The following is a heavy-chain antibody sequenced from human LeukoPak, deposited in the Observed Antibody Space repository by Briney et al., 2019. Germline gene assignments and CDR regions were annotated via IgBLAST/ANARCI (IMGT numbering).Heavy chain of an antibody. CDR1: GGTFSSYA. CDR2: IIPIFGTA. D-gene: IGHD3-22*01. J-gene: IGHJ4*02. V-gene: IGHV1-69*01. CDR3: ARPEMVYYYDSSGTRGPFDY. Sequence: SVKVSCKASGGTFSSYAISWVRQAPGQGLEWMGGIIPIFGTANYAQKFQGRVTITADESTSTAYMELSSPRSEDTAVYYCARPEMVYYYDSSGTRGPFDYWGQGTLVTVSS.